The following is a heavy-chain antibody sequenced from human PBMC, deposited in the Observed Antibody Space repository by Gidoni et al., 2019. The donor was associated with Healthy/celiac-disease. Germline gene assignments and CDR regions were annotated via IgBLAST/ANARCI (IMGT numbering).Heavy chain of an antibody. CDR2: IWYDGSNK. Sequence: QVQLVESGGGVVQPGRSLRPSCAASGFTFSSYGMHWVRQAPGKGLEWVAVIWYDGSNKYYADSVKGRFTISRDNSKNTLYLQMNSLRAEDTAVYYCARDQGYYDSSGYTGLDYWGQGTLVTVSS. D-gene: IGHD3-22*01. CDR1: GFTFSSYG. J-gene: IGHJ4*02. CDR3: ARDQGYYDSSGYTGLDY. V-gene: IGHV3-33*01.